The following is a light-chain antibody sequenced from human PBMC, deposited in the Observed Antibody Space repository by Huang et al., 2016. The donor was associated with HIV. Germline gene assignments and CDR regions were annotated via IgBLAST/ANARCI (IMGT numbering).Light chain of an antibody. J-gene: IGKJ4*01. Sequence: EIVLTQSPGTLALFPGERAILSCRASQSTSSSYLAWYHPKRGQPPRLLISAASRRATGISDRFSGSGSGSDFTLTISRLEPEDFAVYFCQQYGRSPPLTFGGGTKVEMK. CDR1: QSTSSSY. CDR3: QQYGRSPPLT. CDR2: AAS. V-gene: IGKV3-20*01.